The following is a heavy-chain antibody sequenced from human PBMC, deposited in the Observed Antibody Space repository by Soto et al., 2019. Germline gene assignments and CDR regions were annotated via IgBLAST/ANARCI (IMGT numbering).Heavy chain of an antibody. Sequence: QEELVESGGGVVQPGRSLRLSCAASGFTFSGFGMHWVRQAPGKGLEWVAVISYDGTNASYADSVKGRFSVSRDNSKNIVYLQMNSLRNEDTAMYDCARWGKREGESSPTTDLWGQGTLVTVSS. D-gene: IGHD3-16*01. V-gene: IGHV3-30*03. J-gene: IGHJ5*02. CDR1: GFTFSGFG. CDR3: ARWGKREGESSPTTDL. CDR2: ISYDGTNA.